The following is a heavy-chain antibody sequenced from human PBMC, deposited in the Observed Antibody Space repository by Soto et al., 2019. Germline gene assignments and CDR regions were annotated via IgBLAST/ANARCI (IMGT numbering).Heavy chain of an antibody. CDR1: GGSFSGYY. D-gene: IGHD3-22*01. Sequence: SETLSLTCAVYGGSFSGYYWSWIRQPPGKGLEWIGEINHSGSTNYNPSLKSRVTISVDTSKNQFSLKLSSVTAADTAVYYCARNPLDYYDSSGDPEDYWGQGTLATVSS. V-gene: IGHV4-34*01. CDR2: INHSGST. CDR3: ARNPLDYYDSSGDPEDY. J-gene: IGHJ4*02.